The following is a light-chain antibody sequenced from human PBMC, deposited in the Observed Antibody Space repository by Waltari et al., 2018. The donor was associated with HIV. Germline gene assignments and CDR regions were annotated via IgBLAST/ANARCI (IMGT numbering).Light chain of an antibody. CDR1: TTDVGGYNY. V-gene: IGLV2-14*01. Sequence: QSGLTQPASVSGSPGQPPTISCTGPTTDVGGYNYVSWYQQHPGKAPKLIIYEVSNPPSGVSNRFSGSKSGNTASLTISGLQPEDETDYYCSSFSSSSTPYVFGTGTKVTVL. CDR2: EVS. CDR3: SSFSSSSTPYV. J-gene: IGLJ1*01.